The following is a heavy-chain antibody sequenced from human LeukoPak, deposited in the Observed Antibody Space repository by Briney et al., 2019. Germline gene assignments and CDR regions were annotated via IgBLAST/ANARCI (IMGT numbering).Heavy chain of an antibody. CDR1: GGSVSSGSYY. Sequence: SETLSLTCTVSGGSVSSGSYYWSWIRQPPGKGLEWTGYIYYSGSTNYNPSLKSRVTISVDTSKNQFSLKLSSVTAADTALYYCATEIYCGGDCYSDYWGQGTLVTVSS. V-gene: IGHV4-61*01. CDR2: IYYSGST. D-gene: IGHD2-21*02. CDR3: ATEIYCGGDCYSDY. J-gene: IGHJ4*02.